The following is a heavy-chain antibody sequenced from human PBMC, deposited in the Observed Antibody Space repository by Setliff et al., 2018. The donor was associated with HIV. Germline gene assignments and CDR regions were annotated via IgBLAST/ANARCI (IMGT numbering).Heavy chain of an antibody. CDR2: IYYSGST. CDR3: ARQWPYYYYMDV. D-gene: IGHD5-12*01. V-gene: IGHV4-39*01. Sequence: SETLSLTCTVSGGSISSYYWGWIRQPPGKGLEWIGSIYYSGSTYYNPSLKSRVTISVDTSKNQFSLKLSSVTAADTAVYYCARQWPYYYYMDVWGKGTTVTVSS. J-gene: IGHJ6*03. CDR1: GGSISSYY.